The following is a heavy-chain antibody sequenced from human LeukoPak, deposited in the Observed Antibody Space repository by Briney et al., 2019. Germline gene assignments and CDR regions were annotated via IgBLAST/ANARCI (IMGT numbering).Heavy chain of an antibody. V-gene: IGHV3-11*06. Sequence: GGSLRLSCAASGFTFSDYYMTWIRQAPGRGLEWISYINGSSSDTKYADSVKGRLTISRDNAKNSLYLQMNSLRDEDTAVYFCASGKYRYGDNWFDPWGQGTLVTVSS. J-gene: IGHJ5*02. CDR2: INGSSSDT. CDR1: GFTFSDYY. CDR3: ASGKYRYGDNWFDP. D-gene: IGHD5-18*01.